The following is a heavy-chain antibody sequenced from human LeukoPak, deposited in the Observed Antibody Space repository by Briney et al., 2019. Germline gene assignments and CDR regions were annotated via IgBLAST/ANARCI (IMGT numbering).Heavy chain of an antibody. CDR1: GDSISSGAYS. V-gene: IGHV4-30-4*07. Sequence: PSQTLSLTCVVSGDSISSGAYSWSRIRQPPGKGLEWIGYICYSGSTNYNPSLKSRVTISVDTSKNQFSLKLSSVTAADTAVYYCARLSSWYYYMDVWGKGTTVTVSS. J-gene: IGHJ6*03. CDR3: ARLSSWYYYMDV. CDR2: ICYSGST. D-gene: IGHD6-13*01.